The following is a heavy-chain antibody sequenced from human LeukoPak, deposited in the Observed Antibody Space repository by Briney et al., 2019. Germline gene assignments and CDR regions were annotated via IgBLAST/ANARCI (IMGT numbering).Heavy chain of an antibody. Sequence: GGSLRLSCAASGFTFSNYGMHWVRQAPGKGLEWVAVISYDGSNKYYADSVKGRFTISRDNSKNTLYLQMNSLRAEDTAVYYCAREVQLDYWGQGTLVTVSS. V-gene: IGHV3-30*19. J-gene: IGHJ4*02. D-gene: IGHD4-11*01. CDR1: GFTFSNYG. CDR2: ISYDGSNK. CDR3: AREVQLDY.